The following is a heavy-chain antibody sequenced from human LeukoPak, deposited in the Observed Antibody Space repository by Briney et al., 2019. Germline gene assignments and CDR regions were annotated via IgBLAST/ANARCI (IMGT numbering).Heavy chain of an antibody. CDR1: GYSFSNYW. CDR3: ARQGCSSTSCYLSWFDP. CDR2: IYPGDSDT. J-gene: IGHJ5*02. Sequence: GESLKISCKGSGYSFSNYWIGWARQMPGKGLEWMGIIYPGDSDTRYSPSFQGQVTISADKSISTAYLQWSSLKVSDTAMYYCARQGCSSTSCYLSWFDPWGQGTLVTVSS. V-gene: IGHV5-51*01. D-gene: IGHD2-2*01.